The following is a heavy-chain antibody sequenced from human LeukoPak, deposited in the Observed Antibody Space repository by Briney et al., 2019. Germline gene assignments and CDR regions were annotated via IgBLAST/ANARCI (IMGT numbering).Heavy chain of an antibody. CDR3: ARVSSGSYYYYYYYMDV. Sequence: ASVKVSCEASGYTFTSYDINWVRQATGQGLEWMGWMNPNSGNTGYAQKFQGRVTITRNTSISTAYMELSSLRSEDTAVYYCARVSSGSYYYYYYYMDVWGKGTTVTVSS. J-gene: IGHJ6*03. CDR2: MNPNSGNT. CDR1: GYTFTSYD. V-gene: IGHV1-8*03. D-gene: IGHD3-10*01.